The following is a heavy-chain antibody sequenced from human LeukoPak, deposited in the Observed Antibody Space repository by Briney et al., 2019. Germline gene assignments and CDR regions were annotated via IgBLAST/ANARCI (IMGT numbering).Heavy chain of an antibody. Sequence: SETLSLTCVVSGGSMNSGGPSWTWIRQSPGKGLEWVGDIDHSGNTNYNPSLKSRATISVDRSKNQFSLTLTSLTAADTAIYFCARERTPHYFGMDVWGQGTTVTVSS. J-gene: IGHJ6*02. CDR3: ARERTPHYFGMDV. CDR2: IDHSGNT. V-gene: IGHV4-30-2*06. D-gene: IGHD1/OR15-1a*01. CDR1: GGSMNSGGPS.